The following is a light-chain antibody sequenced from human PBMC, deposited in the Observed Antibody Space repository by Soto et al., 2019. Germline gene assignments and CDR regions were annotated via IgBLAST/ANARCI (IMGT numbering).Light chain of an antibody. CDR3: QQYGNSPTT. Sequence: EIGLSQSPGTLSLSKGERATLSCRASQSVFNNHIGWYQQKPGQAPRRLIFGASFRATGIPDRFSGSGSGTDFTLTISRLEPEDFAVYYCQQYGNSPTTFGQGTMVDIK. J-gene: IGKJ1*01. CDR1: QSVFNNH. V-gene: IGKV3-20*01. CDR2: GAS.